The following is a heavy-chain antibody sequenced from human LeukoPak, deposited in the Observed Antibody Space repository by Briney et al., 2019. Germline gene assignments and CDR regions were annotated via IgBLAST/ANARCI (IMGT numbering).Heavy chain of an antibody. Sequence: ASVKASCKASGYTLTSYAMNWVRPVPGQGLEWMGWINTNTGSPTYAQAFTGRFVFSLDTSVSTAYLQISSLKTEDTAVYYCACYDCGDYWGQGTLVTVSS. D-gene: IGHD2-2*01. CDR3: ACYDCGDY. V-gene: IGHV7-4-1*02. CDR1: GYTLTSYA. J-gene: IGHJ4*02. CDR2: INTNTGSP.